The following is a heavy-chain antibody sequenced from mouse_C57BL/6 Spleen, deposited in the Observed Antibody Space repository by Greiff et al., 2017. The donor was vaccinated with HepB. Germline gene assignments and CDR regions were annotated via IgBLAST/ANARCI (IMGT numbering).Heavy chain of an antibody. CDR1: GYTFTDYN. CDR3: ARRAYDYDTGFDY. V-gene: IGHV1-18*01. Sequence: EVKLQQSGPELVKPGASVKIPCKASGYTFTDYNMDWVKQSHGKSLEWIGDINPNNGGTIYNQKFKGKATLTVDKSSSTAYMELRSLTSEDTAVYYCARRAYDYDTGFDYWGQGTTLTVSS. CDR2: INPNNGGT. J-gene: IGHJ2*01. D-gene: IGHD2-4*01.